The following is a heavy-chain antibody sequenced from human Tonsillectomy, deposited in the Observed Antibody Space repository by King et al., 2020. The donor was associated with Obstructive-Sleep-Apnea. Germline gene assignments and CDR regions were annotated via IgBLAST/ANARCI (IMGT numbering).Heavy chain of an antibody. D-gene: IGHD3-3*01. CDR2: IHHSGST. CDR1: GGSISSRNW. CDR3: ARKGTGRHDFWSGSPALDY. J-gene: IGHJ4*02. V-gene: IGHV4-4*02. Sequence: PLQESGPGLVKPSGTLPLTCAVSGGSISSRNWWSWVRQPPGKGLEWIGEIHHSGSTTYNPSLKSRVTIIVDKSKNQFSLKLSSVTAADTAIYYCARKGTGRHDFWSGSPALDYWGQGTLVTVSS.